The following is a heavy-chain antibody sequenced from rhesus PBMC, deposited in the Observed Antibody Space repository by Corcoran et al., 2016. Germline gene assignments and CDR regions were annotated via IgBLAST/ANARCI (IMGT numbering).Heavy chain of an antibody. Sequence: QLQLQESGPGLVKPSETLSLTCAVSGYSISSGYGWSWIRQPPGKGLEWIEYISYSGSTSYNPSLKSRVTISRDTSKNQFSLKLSSVTAADTAVYYCARVPYSGSFWYFDLWGPGTPITISS. V-gene: IGHV4-122*02. D-gene: IGHD6-25*01. CDR3: ARVPYSGSFWYFDL. J-gene: IGHJ2*01. CDR2: ISYSGST. CDR1: GYSISSGYG.